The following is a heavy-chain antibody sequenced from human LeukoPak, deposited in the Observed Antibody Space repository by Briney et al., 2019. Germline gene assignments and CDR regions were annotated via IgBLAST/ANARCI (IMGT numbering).Heavy chain of an antibody. CDR1: GGSISSGGYY. Sequence: SQTLSLTCTVSGGSISSGGYYWSWIRQPAGKGLEWIGRIYTSGSTNYNPSLKSRVTMSVDTSKNQFSLKLSSVTAADTAVYYCARYSNYVNYYYYYMDVWGKGTTVTVSS. D-gene: IGHD4-11*01. J-gene: IGHJ6*03. V-gene: IGHV4-61*02. CDR3: ARYSNYVNYYYYYMDV. CDR2: IYTSGST.